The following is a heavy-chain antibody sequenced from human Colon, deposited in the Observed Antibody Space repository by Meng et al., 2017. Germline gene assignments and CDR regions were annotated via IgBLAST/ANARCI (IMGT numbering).Heavy chain of an antibody. CDR3: ARDRVPGKY. Sequence: QGQLREAGPGLVRPSETLSLTCTFSGGSVSSGTYYWSWIRQPPGKGLEWIGCIYYSGTTNYNPSLKSRVTISVDTSKNQFSLKLSSVTPADTAVYFCARDRVPGKYWGQGTLVTVSS. CDR1: GGSVSSGTYY. D-gene: IGHD1-14*01. J-gene: IGHJ4*02. V-gene: IGHV4-61*01. CDR2: IYYSGTT.